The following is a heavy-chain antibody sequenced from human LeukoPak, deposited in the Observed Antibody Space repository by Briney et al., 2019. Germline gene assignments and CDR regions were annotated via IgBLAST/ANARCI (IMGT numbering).Heavy chain of an antibody. J-gene: IGHJ2*01. D-gene: IGHD3-22*01. V-gene: IGHV3-66*01. CDR1: GFTVSSNY. CDR3: ARGFHSSGSDWYFDL. CDR2: IYSGGST. Sequence: GSLRLSCAASGFTVSSNYMSWVRQAPGKGLEWVSIIYSGGSTHYADSVKGRFTISRDNSKNTVYLQMNSLRAGDTAVYYCARGFHSSGSDWYFDLWGRGTLVTVSS.